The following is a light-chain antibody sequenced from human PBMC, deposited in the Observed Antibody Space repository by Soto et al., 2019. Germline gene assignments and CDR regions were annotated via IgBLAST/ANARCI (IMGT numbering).Light chain of an antibody. J-gene: IGKJ5*01. Sequence: EISMTQFPAILSASPGEGATLSCRAAQDVTTNFAWYQLRRGQPPRLLIYDISTRATGVPARFSGSGSGTDFTLTISRLEPEDFAVYYCQQYGGSPAITFGQGTRLEIK. V-gene: IGKV3-15*01. CDR3: QQYGGSPAIT. CDR1: QDVTTN. CDR2: DIS.